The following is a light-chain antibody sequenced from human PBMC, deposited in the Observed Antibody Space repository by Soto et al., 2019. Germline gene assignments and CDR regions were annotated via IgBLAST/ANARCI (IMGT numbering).Light chain of an antibody. J-gene: IGLJ1*01. CDR1: SSDVGGYNY. V-gene: IGLV2-14*01. CDR3: SSYTSSSTLV. CDR2: DVS. Sequence: LTQPASVSGSPGQSITISCTGTSSDVGGYNYVSWYQQHPGKAPKLMIYDVSNRPSGVSNRFSGSKSGNTASLTISGLQAEDEADYYCSSYTSSSTLVFGTGTKSPS.